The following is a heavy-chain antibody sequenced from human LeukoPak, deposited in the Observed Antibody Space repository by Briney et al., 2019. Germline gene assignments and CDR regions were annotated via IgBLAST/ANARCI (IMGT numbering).Heavy chain of an antibody. D-gene: IGHD2-2*01. J-gene: IGHJ4*02. CDR1: GFTFSSYW. CDR3: AHGSMYQLDY. Sequence: TGGSLRLSCAASGFTFSSYWMHWVRQTPGKGLVWVSRINSDGSSKSYADSVKGRFTISRDNAKNTLYLQMNSLRAEDTAVYYCAHGSMYQLDYWGQGTLVTVSS. V-gene: IGHV3-74*01. CDR2: INSDGSSK.